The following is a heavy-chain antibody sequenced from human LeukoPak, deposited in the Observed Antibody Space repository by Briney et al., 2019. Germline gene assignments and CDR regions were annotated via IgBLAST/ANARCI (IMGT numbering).Heavy chain of an antibody. V-gene: IGHV1-2*06. Sequence: VSVKVSCKASGYTFTGYYIHWVRQAPGQGLEWMGRINPNSGGTNYAQKFQGRVTMTRDTSISTALMELSRLTSDDTAVYYCARDTSSGWYGVDYWGQGTLVTVSS. CDR2: INPNSGGT. J-gene: IGHJ4*02. D-gene: IGHD6-19*01. CDR3: ARDTSSGWYGVDY. CDR1: GYTFTGYY.